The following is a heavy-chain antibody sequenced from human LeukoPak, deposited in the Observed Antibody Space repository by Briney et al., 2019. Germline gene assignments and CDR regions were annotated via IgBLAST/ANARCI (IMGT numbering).Heavy chain of an antibody. CDR2: VDPEDGET. J-gene: IGHJ4*02. Sequence: VASVKVSCKASGYTFTDYYMHWVQQAPGKGLEWMGLVDPEDGETIYAEKFQGRVTITADTSTDTAYMELSSLRSEDTAVYYCATDPGGYYYDSSPPRGYWGQGTLVTVSS. V-gene: IGHV1-69-2*01. CDR1: GYTFTDYY. CDR3: ATDPGGYYYDSSPPRGY. D-gene: IGHD3-22*01.